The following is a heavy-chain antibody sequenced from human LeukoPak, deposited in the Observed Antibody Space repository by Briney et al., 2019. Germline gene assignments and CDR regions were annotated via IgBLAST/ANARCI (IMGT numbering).Heavy chain of an antibody. CDR1: GGSFSGYY. V-gene: IGHV4-34*01. D-gene: IGHD3-10*01. Sequence: SETLSLTCAVYGGSFSGYYWSWIRQPPGKGLEWIWEINHSGSTNYNPSLKSRVTISVDTSKNQFSLKLSSVTAADTAVYYCASARAGVFDYWGQGTLVTVSS. CDR2: INHSGST. CDR3: ASARAGVFDY. J-gene: IGHJ4*02.